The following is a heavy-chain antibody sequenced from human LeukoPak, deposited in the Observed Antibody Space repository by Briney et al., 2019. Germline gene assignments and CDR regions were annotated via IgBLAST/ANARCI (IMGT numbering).Heavy chain of an antibody. D-gene: IGHD5-24*01. V-gene: IGHV4-59*01. CDR2: IYHSGST. CDR3: ARVGGMTTINNAAFDI. CDR1: GGSINSYY. Sequence: SETLSLTCTVSGGSINSYYWNWIRQPPGKGLEWIGYIYHSGSTDYNPSLKSRVTISLDTSKNQFSLKLTSVTAADTAIYYCARVGGMTTINNAAFDIWGQGTMVTVSS. J-gene: IGHJ3*02.